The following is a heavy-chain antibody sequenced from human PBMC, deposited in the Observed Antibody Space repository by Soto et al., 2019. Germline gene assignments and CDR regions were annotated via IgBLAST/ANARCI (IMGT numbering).Heavy chain of an antibody. CDR3: AKDPSSGWSPGWFDP. D-gene: IGHD6-19*01. CDR2: ISGSGGST. V-gene: IGHV3-23*01. J-gene: IGHJ5*02. Sequence: GGSLRLSCAASGFTFSSYAMSWVRQAPGKGLEWVSAISGSGGSTYYADSVRGRFTISRDNSKNTLYLQMSSLRAEDTAVYYCAKDPSSGWSPGWFDPWGQGTLVTVSS. CDR1: GFTFSSYA.